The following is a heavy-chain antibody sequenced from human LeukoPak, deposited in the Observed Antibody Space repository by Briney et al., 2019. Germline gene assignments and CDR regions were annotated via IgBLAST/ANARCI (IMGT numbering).Heavy chain of an antibody. Sequence: ASVTLSCTASGYTFTSHYMHWVRQAHGQGLERMGIINHSGCSTSYVQKFQGRVTMTRDTSTSTVYMELSSLRSEDTAVYYCARSDFGIGYWGQLTLVTVSS. CDR3: ARSDFGIGY. D-gene: IGHD1-14*01. V-gene: IGHV1-46*01. CDR1: GYTFTSHY. J-gene: IGHJ4*02. CDR2: INHSGCST.